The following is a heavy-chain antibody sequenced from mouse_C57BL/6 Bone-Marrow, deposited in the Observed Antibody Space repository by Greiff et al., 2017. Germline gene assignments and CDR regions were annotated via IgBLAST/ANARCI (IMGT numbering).Heavy chain of an antibody. D-gene: IGHD1-1*01. CDR2: ISYSGST. V-gene: IGHV3-8*01. Sequence: DVQLQESGPGLAKPSQTLSLTCSVTGYSITSDYWNWIRKFPGNKLEYMGYISYSGSTYYNPSLKSRISITRDTSKNQYYLQLNSVTTEDTATYYCARYPYYYGSSYRYFDVWGTGTTVTVSS. J-gene: IGHJ1*03. CDR1: GYSITSDY. CDR3: ARYPYYYGSSYRYFDV.